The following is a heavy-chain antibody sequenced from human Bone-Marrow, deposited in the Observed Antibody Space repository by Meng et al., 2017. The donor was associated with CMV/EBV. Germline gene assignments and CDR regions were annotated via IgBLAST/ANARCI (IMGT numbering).Heavy chain of an antibody. J-gene: IGHJ4*02. CDR2: IYYSGRT. V-gene: IGHV4-59*01. D-gene: IGHD2-2*01. Sequence: SETLSLTCTVSGGSISGYSWSWIRQPPGKGLEWIGYIYYSGRTKYNPSLKSRVTISVDTSKNQFSVKLSSVSAADTAVYYCARAYCSSTSCPPDIWGQGTLVTVSS. CDR1: GGSISGYS. CDR3: ARAYCSSTSCPPDI.